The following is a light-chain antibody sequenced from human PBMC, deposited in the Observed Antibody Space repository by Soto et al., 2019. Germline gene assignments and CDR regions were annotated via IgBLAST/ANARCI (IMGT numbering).Light chain of an antibody. V-gene: IGKV1-39*01. CDR3: QQSYSTPRT. J-gene: IGKJ2*01. CDR1: QTISNY. Sequence: DIQMTQSPSSLSASVGDKVTITCRASQTISNYLNWYQQKPGKAPNLLIYSASSLQGGVPSRFSGSGSGADFTLTISSLQPEDFGTYYCQQSYSTPRTFGQGTKLEIK. CDR2: SAS.